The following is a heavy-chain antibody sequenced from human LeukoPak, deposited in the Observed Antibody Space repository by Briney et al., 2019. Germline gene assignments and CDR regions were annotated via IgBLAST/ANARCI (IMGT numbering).Heavy chain of an antibody. Sequence: SETLSLTCTVSGGSISSYYWSWIRQPPGKGLEWIGYIYYSGSTNYNPSLKSRVTISVDTSKNQFSLKLSSVTAADTAVYYCARDPSGLYSSGWYDWGQGTLVTVSS. CDR2: IYYSGST. CDR1: GGSISSYY. J-gene: IGHJ4*02. V-gene: IGHV4-59*01. D-gene: IGHD6-19*01. CDR3: ARDPSGLYSSGWYD.